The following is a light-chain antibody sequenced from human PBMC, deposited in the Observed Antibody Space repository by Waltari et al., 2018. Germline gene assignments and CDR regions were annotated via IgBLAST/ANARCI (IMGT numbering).Light chain of an antibody. J-gene: IGKJ1*01. Sequence: DIQMTQSPSSLSASVGDRVTITCRASQSISSYLNWYQQKPGKAPKLLISAASSWQSGVPSRFIGRGSGTDFTLTISSLQPEDFATYYCQQSYSTPRTFGQETKVEIK. CDR1: QSISSY. CDR2: AAS. V-gene: IGKV1-39*01. CDR3: QQSYSTPRT.